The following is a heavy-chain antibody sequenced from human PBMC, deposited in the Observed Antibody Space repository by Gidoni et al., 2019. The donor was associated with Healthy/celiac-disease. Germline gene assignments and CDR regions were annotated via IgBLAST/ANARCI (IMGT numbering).Heavy chain of an antibody. CDR1: GYTFTGYY. J-gene: IGHJ4*02. Sequence: QVQLVQSGAEVKKPGASVKVSCKASGYTFTGYYMNGVRQAPGQGLEGMGWINPNSGGTNYAQKFQGWVTMTRDTSISTAYMELSRLRSDDTAVYYCARDGGGRSYYFDYWGQGTLVTVSS. D-gene: IGHD2-15*01. V-gene: IGHV1-2*04. CDR3: ARDGGGRSYYFDY. CDR2: INPNSGGT.